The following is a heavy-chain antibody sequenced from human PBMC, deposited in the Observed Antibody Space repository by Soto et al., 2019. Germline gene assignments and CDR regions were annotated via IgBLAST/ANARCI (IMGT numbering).Heavy chain of an antibody. CDR1: GFNFDDYA. D-gene: IGHD3-16*01. J-gene: IGHJ4*01. V-gene: IGHV3-9*01. CDR2: ITWNSGNI. CDR3: AKDHLGGAMAVPFFDS. Sequence: GGSLRLSCAASGFNFDDYAMHWVRQAPGKGLEWVAGITWNSGNIAYADSVKGRFTISRDNAKNSLYLQMNSLRPEDKAFYFCAKDHLGGAMAVPFFDSRGHGALVTVSS.